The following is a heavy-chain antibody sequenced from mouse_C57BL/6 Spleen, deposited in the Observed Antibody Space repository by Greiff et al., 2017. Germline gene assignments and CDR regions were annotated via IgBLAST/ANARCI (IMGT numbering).Heavy chain of an antibody. D-gene: IGHD2-4*01. CDR1: GFSLTSYG. CDR2: IWSGGST. Sequence: VQRVESGPGLVQPSQSLSITCTVSGFSLTSYGVHWVRQSPGKGLEWLGVIWSGGSTDYNAAFISRLSISKDNSKSQVFFKMTSLQADDTAIYYCARNFDYDTFWFAYWGQGTLVTVSA. J-gene: IGHJ3*01. CDR3: ARNFDYDTFWFAY. V-gene: IGHV2-2*01.